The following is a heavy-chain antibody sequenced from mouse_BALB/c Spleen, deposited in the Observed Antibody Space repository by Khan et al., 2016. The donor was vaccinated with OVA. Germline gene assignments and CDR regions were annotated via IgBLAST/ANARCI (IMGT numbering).Heavy chain of an antibody. CDR1: GFSLTNYG. J-gene: IGHJ4*01. V-gene: IGHV2-3*01. D-gene: IGHD6-1*01. Sequence: VQLQESGPGLVAPSQSLSITCTVSGFSLTNYGVNWVRQPPGKGLEWLGVIWGDGSTNYHSALISRLSITKDNSKSQVFLKLNSLQTDDTATYYCAGFEASYYAMYYWGQGTSVTVSS. CDR2: IWGDGST. CDR3: AGFEASYYAMYY.